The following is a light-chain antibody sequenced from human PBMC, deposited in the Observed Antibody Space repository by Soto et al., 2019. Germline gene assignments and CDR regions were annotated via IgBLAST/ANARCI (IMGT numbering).Light chain of an antibody. CDR3: SSSAGSSTYV. J-gene: IGLJ1*01. V-gene: IGLV2-8*01. CDR1: SSDVGGYDY. Sequence: QSVLTQPPSASGSPGQSVTISCVGTSSDVGGYDYVSWYQQHTGKAPELIIYEVNKRPSGVPDRFSGSKSGNTASLTVSGLQAEDEGEYYCSSSAGSSTYVFGTGTKVTVL. CDR2: EVN.